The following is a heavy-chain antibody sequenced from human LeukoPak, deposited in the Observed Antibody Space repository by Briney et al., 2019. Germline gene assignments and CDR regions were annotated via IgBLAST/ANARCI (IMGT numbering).Heavy chain of an antibody. D-gene: IGHD2-2*02. Sequence: GGSLRLSCAASGFTFSSYSMNWARQAPGKGLEWVSYISSSSSTIYYADSVKGRFTISRDNAKNSLYLQMNSLRAEDTAVYYCARESYRDAFDIWGQGTMVTVSS. CDR3: ARESYRDAFDI. CDR2: ISSSSSTI. V-gene: IGHV3-48*01. J-gene: IGHJ3*02. CDR1: GFTFSSYS.